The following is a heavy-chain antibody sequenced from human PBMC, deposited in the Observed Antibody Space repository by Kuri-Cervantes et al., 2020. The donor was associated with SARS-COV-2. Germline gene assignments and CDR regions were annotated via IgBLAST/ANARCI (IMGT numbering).Heavy chain of an antibody. Sequence: GGSLRLSCAASGFTFSSYSMNWVRQAPGKGLEWVSSISSSSSYIYYADSVKGRFTISRDIPKNSLFLEMNSLRAEDTAVYYCARDQDPHLITVVYFDFWGQGTLVTVSS. CDR1: GFTFSSYS. J-gene: IGHJ4*02. V-gene: IGHV3-21*01. CDR2: ISSSSSYI. CDR3: ARDQDPHLITVVYFDF. D-gene: IGHD3-22*01.